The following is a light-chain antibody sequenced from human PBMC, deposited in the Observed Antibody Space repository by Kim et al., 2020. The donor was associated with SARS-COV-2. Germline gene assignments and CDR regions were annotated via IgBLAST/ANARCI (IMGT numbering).Light chain of an antibody. CDR1: NLRSYY. V-gene: IGLV3-19*01. CDR3: NSRDSSGDHLV. CDR2: GKN. J-gene: IGLJ2*01. Sequence: SSELTQDPAVSVALGQTVRITCQGDNLRSYYTGWYQQKPGQAPILVIYGKNNRPSGIPDRFSGSRSGNTASLTITGAQVEDEADYYCNSRDSSGDHLVFG.